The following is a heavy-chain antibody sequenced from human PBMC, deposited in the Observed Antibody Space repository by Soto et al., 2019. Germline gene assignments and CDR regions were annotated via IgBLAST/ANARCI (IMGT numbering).Heavy chain of an antibody. CDR3: ARGSGTIEP. V-gene: IGHV3-33*01. CDR1: GFTFSSYG. D-gene: IGHD3-10*01. CDR2: IWYDGSNK. Sequence: GGSLILSWAASGFTFSSYGMHWVRQAPGKGLEWVGVIWYDGSNKYYADSVKGRFTISRDNSKNTLYLQMNSLRAEDTAVYYCARGSGTIEPWGQGTLVTVSS. J-gene: IGHJ5*02.